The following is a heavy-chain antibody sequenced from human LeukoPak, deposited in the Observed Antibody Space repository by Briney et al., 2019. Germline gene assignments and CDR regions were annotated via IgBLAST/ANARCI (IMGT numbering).Heavy chain of an antibody. J-gene: IGHJ5*02. Sequence: GESLRLSCAASGFAFSSHWMNWDRQAPGKGLEWVSVIYSGGSTYYADSVKGRFTISRDKSKNTVYLQMNSLRFEDTAMYYCARNWFDPWGQGTLVTVSS. CDR3: ARNWFDP. V-gene: IGHV3-53*05. CDR1: GFAFSSHW. CDR2: IYSGGST.